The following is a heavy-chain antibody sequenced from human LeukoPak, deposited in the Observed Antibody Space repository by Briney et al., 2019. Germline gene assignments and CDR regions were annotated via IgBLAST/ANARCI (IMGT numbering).Heavy chain of an antibody. Sequence: GASVKVSCKASGYTFTSYGISWVRQAPGQGLEWMGWISADDGSTSYAQKFQGRVTMTTDTSTSTAYMELRSLRSDDTAVYYCARDWHIVVVTAFDYWGQGTRITVSS. J-gene: IGHJ4*02. CDR2: ISADDGST. CDR1: GYTFTSYG. CDR3: ARDWHIVVVTAFDY. D-gene: IGHD2-21*02. V-gene: IGHV1-18*01.